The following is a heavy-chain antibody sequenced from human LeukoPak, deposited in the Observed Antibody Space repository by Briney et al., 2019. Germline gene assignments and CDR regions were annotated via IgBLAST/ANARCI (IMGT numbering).Heavy chain of an antibody. CDR2: IKSDGST. J-gene: IGHJ1*01. Sequence: QPGGSLRLSCAASGFTFSTYWMHWVRQAPGKGLVWVSRIKSDGSTNYADSVKGRFTISRDNAKNTVSLQMNSLRPEDTGVYYCARAPSEIGGYYPEYFRHWGQGTLDTVSS. CDR3: ARAPSEIGGYYPEYFRH. CDR1: GFTFSTYW. D-gene: IGHD3-22*01. V-gene: IGHV3-74*01.